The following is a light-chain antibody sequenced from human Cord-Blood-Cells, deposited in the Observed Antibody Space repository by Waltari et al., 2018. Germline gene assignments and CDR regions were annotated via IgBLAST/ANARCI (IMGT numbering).Light chain of an antibody. J-gene: IGKJ1*01. CDR1: QSISSW. CDR3: QQYNSYSWT. V-gene: IGKV1-5*01. Sequence: DIQMTQSPSTLSASVGDRVTITCRASQSISSWLPWYQQKPGKAPKLLIYDASSLESGVPSRFRGSGSGTEFTLTISSLQPDDFATYYCQQYNSYSWTFGQGTKVEIK. CDR2: DAS.